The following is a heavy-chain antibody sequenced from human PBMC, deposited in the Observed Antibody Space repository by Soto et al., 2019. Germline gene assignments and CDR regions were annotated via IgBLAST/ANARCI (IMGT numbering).Heavy chain of an antibody. CDR2: INPNGGAT. Sequence: GASVKVSCKTSGDSFNDYYIHWVRQAPGQGLEWMGWINPNGGATKYAQKFQGRVTVTRDTSIRTVYMELSSLRSDDTALYYCARESGRATATLDYYYFYMDVWGKGTTVTVSS. CDR3: ARESGRATATLDYYYFYMDV. CDR1: GDSFNDYY. D-gene: IGHD1-26*01. J-gene: IGHJ6*03. V-gene: IGHV1-2*02.